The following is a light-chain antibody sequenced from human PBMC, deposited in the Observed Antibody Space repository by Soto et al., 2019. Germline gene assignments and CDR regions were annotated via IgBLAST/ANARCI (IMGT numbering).Light chain of an antibody. CDR2: DAS. CDR3: QQRRNWPPLT. Sequence: EVVLTQSPATLSLSPGERATLSCTAIQSISTYLTWYQHKPGQAPRLLIYDASRRAPGIPARFSGSGSGTDFTLTISSLEPEDFAVYYCQQRRNWPPLTFGGGTKVEIK. V-gene: IGKV3-11*01. CDR1: QSISTY. J-gene: IGKJ4*01.